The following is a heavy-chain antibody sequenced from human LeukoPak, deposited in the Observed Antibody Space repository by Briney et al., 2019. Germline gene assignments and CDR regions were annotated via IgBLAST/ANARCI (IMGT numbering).Heavy chain of an antibody. CDR3: AISRWYRYYFDY. CDR2: IKQHGSEK. J-gene: IGHJ4*02. CDR1: GFTFSSYW. V-gene: IGHV3-7*01. Sequence: PGGSLRLSCVASGFTFSSYWMSWVRQAPGKGLEWVANIKQHGSEKYYVDSVKGRFAISRDNAKNSRYLQMNSLRAEDTAVYYCAISRWYRYYFDYWGQGTLVTVSS. D-gene: IGHD6-13*01.